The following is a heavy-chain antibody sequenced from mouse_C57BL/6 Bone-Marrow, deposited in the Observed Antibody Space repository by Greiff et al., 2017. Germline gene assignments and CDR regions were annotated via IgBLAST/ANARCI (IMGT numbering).Heavy chain of an antibody. J-gene: IGHJ4*01. CDR3: AREAYYVAMDY. CDR2: IDPSDSYT. Sequence: QVQLQQPGAELVMPGASVKLSCKASGYTFTSYWMHWVKQRPGQGLEWIGEIDPSDSYTNYNQKFKGKSTLTVDTSSSTAYMQLSSLTSEDSAVYYCAREAYYVAMDYWGQGTSVTVSS. D-gene: IGHD1-1*01. CDR1: GYTFTSYW. V-gene: IGHV1-69*01.